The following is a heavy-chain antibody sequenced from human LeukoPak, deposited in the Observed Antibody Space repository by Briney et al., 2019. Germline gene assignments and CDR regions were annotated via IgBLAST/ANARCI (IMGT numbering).Heavy chain of an antibody. J-gene: IGHJ4*02. Sequence: SETLSLTCTVSGGSISSYYWSWIRQPPGKGLEWIGYIYYSGSTNYNPSLKSRVTISVDKSKNQFSLKLSSVTAADTAVYYCARGGGSGWYNWGQGTLVTVSS. CDR3: ARGGGSGWYN. V-gene: IGHV4-59*12. D-gene: IGHD6-19*01. CDR2: IYYSGST. CDR1: GGSISSYY.